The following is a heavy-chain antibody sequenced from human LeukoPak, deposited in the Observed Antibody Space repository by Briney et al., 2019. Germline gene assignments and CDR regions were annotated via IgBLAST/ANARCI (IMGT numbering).Heavy chain of an antibody. D-gene: IGHD2-21*02. CDR1: GFTFSSYA. CDR2: ISGSGGST. CDR3: AKDRGDFPPYFDF. V-gene: IGHV3-23*01. Sequence: PGGSLRLSCAASGFTFSSYAMSWVRQAPGKGLEWGSAISGSGGSTYYADSVKGRFTISRDNSKNTVFLHLTSLRSEDTAMYYCAKDRGDFPPYFDFWGQGTLVTVSS. J-gene: IGHJ4*02.